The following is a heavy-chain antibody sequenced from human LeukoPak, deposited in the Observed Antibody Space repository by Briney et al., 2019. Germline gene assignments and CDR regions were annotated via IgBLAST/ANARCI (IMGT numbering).Heavy chain of an antibody. CDR1: GGTFSSYA. CDR3: ARSSTTYYDFWSGYSLPDAFDI. Sequence: ASVKVSCKASGGTFSSYAISWVRQAPGQGLEWIGRIIPILGIANYAQKFQGRVTITAVKSTSTANMELSSLRSEYTAVYYGARSSTTYYDFWSGYSLPDAFDIWGQGTMVTVSS. D-gene: IGHD3-3*01. J-gene: IGHJ3*02. V-gene: IGHV1-69*04. CDR2: IIPILGIA.